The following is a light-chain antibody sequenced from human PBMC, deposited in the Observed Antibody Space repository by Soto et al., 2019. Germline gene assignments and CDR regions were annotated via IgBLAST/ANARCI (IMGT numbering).Light chain of an antibody. CDR1: SSNIGSNA. CDR2: SDD. J-gene: IGLJ3*02. V-gene: IGLV1-44*01. Sequence: QSGLTQPPSASGTPGQRVTISCSGSSSNIGSNAVSWYQHFPGTAPKVLIYSDDQRPSGVPDRFSGSKSGTSASLAISGLQAEDEADYFCAAWGDSLNTWVFGGGTKVTVL. CDR3: AAWGDSLNTWV.